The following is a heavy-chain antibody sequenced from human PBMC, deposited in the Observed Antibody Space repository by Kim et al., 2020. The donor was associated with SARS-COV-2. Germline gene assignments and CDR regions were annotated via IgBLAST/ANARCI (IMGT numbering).Heavy chain of an antibody. D-gene: IGHD3-22*01. CDR1: GGSISSSSYY. CDR2: IYYSGST. J-gene: IGHJ4*02. CDR3: ARGVTMIVVVPD. V-gene: IGHV4-39*07. Sequence: SETLSLTCTVSGGSISSSSYYWGWIRQPPGKGLEWIGSIYYSGSTYYNPSLKSRVTISVDTSKNQFSLKLSSVSAADTAVYYCARGVTMIVVVPDWGQGT.